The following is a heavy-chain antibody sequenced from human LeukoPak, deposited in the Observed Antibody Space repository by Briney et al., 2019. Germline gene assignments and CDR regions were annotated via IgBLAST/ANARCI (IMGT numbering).Heavy chain of an antibody. CDR1: GYTFTSFG. CDR2: ISAYNGYT. D-gene: IGHD6-19*01. J-gene: IGHJ5*02. Sequence: ASVKVSCKASGYTFTSFGISWVRQAPGQGLEWMGWISAYNGYTNYAQKLQGRLTMTTDTSTSTAYMELRSLRSDDTAVYYCARGGSSGWYVLREPTSFDPWGQGTLVTVSS. CDR3: ARGGSSGWYVLREPTSFDP. V-gene: IGHV1-18*01.